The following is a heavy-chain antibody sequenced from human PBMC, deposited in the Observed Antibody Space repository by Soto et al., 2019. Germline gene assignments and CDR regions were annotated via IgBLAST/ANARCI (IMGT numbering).Heavy chain of an antibody. CDR3: VKDAPQPFSD. CDR1: GFDVSNYG. Sequence: EVQLLESGGGLVQPGGSLRISCAASGFDVSNYGMSWVRQAPGKGLEWVSAISGTAHASYYAASVKGRFTISRDNSKNTLYLHMNSLRVEDTAVYFCVKDAPQPFSDWGQGTLVTVSS. J-gene: IGHJ4*02. V-gene: IGHV3-23*01. D-gene: IGHD3-3*02. CDR2: ISGTAHAS.